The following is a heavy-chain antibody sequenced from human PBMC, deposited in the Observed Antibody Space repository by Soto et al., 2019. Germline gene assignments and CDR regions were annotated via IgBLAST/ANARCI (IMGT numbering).Heavy chain of an antibody. Sequence: QAHLVQSGPEVKKPGASVKVSCKGSGYIFTSYGIAWVRQAPGQGLEWMGWISAHNGNTEYAQKFQGRVTVTRDTSPSTAYLELRSLRSDGTALYYCARGRYGDYWGQGALVTVSS. CDR2: ISAHNGNT. D-gene: IGHD4-17*01. CDR1: GYIFTSYG. CDR3: ARGRYGDY. V-gene: IGHV1-18*01. J-gene: IGHJ4*02.